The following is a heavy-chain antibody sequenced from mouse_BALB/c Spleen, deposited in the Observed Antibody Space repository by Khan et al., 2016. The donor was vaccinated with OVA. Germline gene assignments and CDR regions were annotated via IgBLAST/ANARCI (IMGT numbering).Heavy chain of an antibody. J-gene: IGHJ3*01. CDR3: VSHLAGSFGD. D-gene: IGHD1-1*01. Sequence: EVKLVESGGDLVKPGGSLKLSCAASGFNFSSYSMSWVRQTPDQRLEWVASISSGGDYTYYPDIVKGRFTISRDNAKNTLYLQMSSLKSEDTSMYNWVSHLAGSFGDWGQGTLVTVSA. CDR2: ISSGGDYT. CDR1: GFNFSSYS. V-gene: IGHV5-6*01.